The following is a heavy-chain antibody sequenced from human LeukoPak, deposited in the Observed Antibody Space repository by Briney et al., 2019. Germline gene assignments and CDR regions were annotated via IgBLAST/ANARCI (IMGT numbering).Heavy chain of an antibody. CDR3: ARGAYGDK. Sequence: ASVKVSCKASGYTLTSYGINWMRQAPGQGLEWMGWIGTQSGNTNYAQKVQGRLTLTTDRSTNTAYMELRSLRSDDTAVYYCARGAYGDKWGQGTMVTVSS. D-gene: IGHD4-17*01. V-gene: IGHV1-18*01. CDR1: GYTLTSYG. CDR2: IGTQSGNT. J-gene: IGHJ4*02.